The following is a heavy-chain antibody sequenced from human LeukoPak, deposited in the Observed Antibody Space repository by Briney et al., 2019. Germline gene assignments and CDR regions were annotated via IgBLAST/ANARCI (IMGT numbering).Heavy chain of an antibody. J-gene: IGHJ3*02. CDR3: AYGVEGAFDI. CDR1: GFTFDDYA. V-gene: IGHV3-9*01. CDR2: ISWNSGSI. D-gene: IGHD3-10*01. Sequence: PGGSLRLSCAASGFTFDDYAMHWVRHAPGKGLEWVSGISWNSGSIGYADSVKGRFTISRDNAKNSLYLQMNSLRAEDTALYYCAYGVEGAFDIWGQGTMVTVSS.